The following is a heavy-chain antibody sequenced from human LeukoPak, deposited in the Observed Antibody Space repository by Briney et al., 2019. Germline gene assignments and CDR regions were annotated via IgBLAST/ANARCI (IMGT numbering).Heavy chain of an antibody. CDR1: GYSFTNYW. D-gene: IGHD6-19*01. V-gene: IGHV5-51*01. CDR3: ARPGVAGTAAYFDS. Sequence: GESPKISCKGSGYSFTNYWIGWVRQMPGKGLEWMGVIYPGGSGIRYSPSFQGQVTISADKSISTAYLQWSTLKASDTAMYYCARPGVAGTAAYFDSWGQGTLVTVSS. J-gene: IGHJ4*02. CDR2: IYPGGSGI.